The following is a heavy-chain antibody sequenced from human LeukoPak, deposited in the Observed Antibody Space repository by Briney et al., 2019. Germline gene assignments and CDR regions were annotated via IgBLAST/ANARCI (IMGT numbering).Heavy chain of an antibody. CDR3: ARNFSSGWFDY. Sequence: SETLSLTCTVPGGSISSSNYYWGWIRQPPGKGLEWIGSIYYSGSTSYNPSLKSRVTISVDTSKNQFSLKLSSVTAADTAVYYCARNFSSGWFDYWGQGTLVTVSS. CDR1: GGSISSSNYY. V-gene: IGHV4-39*07. J-gene: IGHJ4*02. CDR2: IYYSGST. D-gene: IGHD6-19*01.